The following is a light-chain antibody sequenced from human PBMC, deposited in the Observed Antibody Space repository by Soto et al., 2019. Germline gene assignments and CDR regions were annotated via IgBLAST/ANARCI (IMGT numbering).Light chain of an antibody. J-gene: IGLJ3*02. CDR1: GANLGAGFG. Sequence: QSALTQPPSVSGTPGQRVTISCTGSGANLGAGFGVHWYQQLPGTAPKLLIYANNNRPSGVPDRFSGSKSGTSASLAITGLQADDEADYYCQSYDSYLTWVFGGGTKLTVL. V-gene: IGLV1-40*01. CDR2: ANN. CDR3: QSYDSYLTWV.